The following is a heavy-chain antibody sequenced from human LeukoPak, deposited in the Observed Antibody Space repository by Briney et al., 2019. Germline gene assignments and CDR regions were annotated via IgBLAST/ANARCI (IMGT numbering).Heavy chain of an antibody. Sequence: ASVKVSCKASGGTFSSYAISWVRQAPGQGLEWMGRIIPILGIANYAQKFQGRVTITADKSTSTAYMELSSLRSEDTAVYYCASVGYCSSTSCYFVAFDIWGQGTMVTVSS. D-gene: IGHD2-2*01. CDR3: ASVGYCSSTSCYFVAFDI. J-gene: IGHJ3*02. CDR1: GGTFSSYA. CDR2: IIPILGIA. V-gene: IGHV1-69*04.